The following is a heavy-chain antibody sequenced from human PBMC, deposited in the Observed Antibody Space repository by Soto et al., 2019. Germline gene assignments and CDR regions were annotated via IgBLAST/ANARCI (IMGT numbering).Heavy chain of an antibody. D-gene: IGHD2-2*02. CDR1: GGSISSYY. CDR2: IYTSGST. CDR3: ARDRGRYCSSTSCYTPPNWFDP. V-gene: IGHV4-4*07. Sequence: SETLSLTCPVSGGSISSYYWSWIRQPAGKGLEWIGRIYTSGSTNYNPSLKSRVTMSVDTSKNQFSLKLSSVTAADTAVYYCARDRGRYCSSTSCYTPPNWFDPWGQGTLVTVLL. J-gene: IGHJ5*02.